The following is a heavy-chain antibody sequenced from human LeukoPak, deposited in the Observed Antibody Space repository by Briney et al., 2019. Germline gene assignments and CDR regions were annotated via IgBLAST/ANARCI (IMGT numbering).Heavy chain of an antibody. V-gene: IGHV3-33*08. Sequence: GGSLRLSCEASGFTFSSYWMSWVRQAPGKGLEWVAGIQYDGSKTYYGDSVKGRFSISRDNSRNTLYLQMSSLRAEDTAVYSCARDVDTSNHMSIFDPWGQGTLVTVSS. CDR3: ARDVDTSNHMSIFDP. CDR2: IQYDGSKT. J-gene: IGHJ5*02. CDR1: GFTFSSYW. D-gene: IGHD2-21*01.